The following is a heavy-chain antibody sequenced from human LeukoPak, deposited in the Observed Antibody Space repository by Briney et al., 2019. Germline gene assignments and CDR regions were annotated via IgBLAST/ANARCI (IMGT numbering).Heavy chain of an antibody. CDR2: INHSGST. D-gene: IGHD3-9*01. V-gene: IGHV4-34*01. CDR1: GGSFSGYY. Sequence: SETLSLNCAVYGGSFSGYYWSWIRQPLGKGLEWIGEINHSGSTNYNPSLKSRVTISVDTSKNQFSLKLSSVTAADTAVYYCASNYDILTGSSDWGQGTLVTVSS. CDR3: ASNYDILTGSSD. J-gene: IGHJ4*02.